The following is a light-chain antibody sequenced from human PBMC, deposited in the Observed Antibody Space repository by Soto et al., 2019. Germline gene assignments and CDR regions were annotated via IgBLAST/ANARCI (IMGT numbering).Light chain of an antibody. Sequence: DIQMTQSPSSLSASVGDRVTITCRASQSISSYLNWYQQKPGKAPKLLIHKASSLQSGVPSRFSGSGSGTDFTLTISSLHPDDFATHYCQQYNSYSPTFGQGTKVDIK. CDR1: QSISSY. V-gene: IGKV1-5*03. CDR2: KAS. J-gene: IGKJ1*01. CDR3: QQYNSYSPT.